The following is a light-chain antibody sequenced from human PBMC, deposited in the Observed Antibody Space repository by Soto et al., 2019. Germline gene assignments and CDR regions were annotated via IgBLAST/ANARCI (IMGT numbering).Light chain of an antibody. CDR2: GGS. CDR3: QQFGSSPIT. V-gene: IGKV3-20*01. Sequence: EIVLTQFPGTLSLSQGERATLSCRASQSVRNSYIAWYQQKPGQAPRLLIYGGSSRATGIPDRFSGSGSGTDFTLTISRLEPEDFAVYYCQQFGSSPITFGQGTRLEIK. J-gene: IGKJ5*01. CDR1: QSVRNSY.